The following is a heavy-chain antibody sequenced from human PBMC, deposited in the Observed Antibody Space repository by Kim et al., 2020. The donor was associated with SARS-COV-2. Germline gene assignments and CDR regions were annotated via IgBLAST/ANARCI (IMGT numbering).Heavy chain of an antibody. J-gene: IGHJ6*02. D-gene: IGHD3-3*01. V-gene: IGHV3-33*01. Sequence: GGSLRLSCAASGFTFSSYGMHWVRQAPGKGLEWVAVIWYDGSNKYYADSVKGRFTISRDNSKNTLYLQMNSLRAEDTAVYYCARDLSDFWSGYYLSHYYYYGMDVWGQGTTVTVSS. CDR2: IWYDGSNK. CDR1: GFTFSSYG. CDR3: ARDLSDFWSGYYLSHYYYYGMDV.